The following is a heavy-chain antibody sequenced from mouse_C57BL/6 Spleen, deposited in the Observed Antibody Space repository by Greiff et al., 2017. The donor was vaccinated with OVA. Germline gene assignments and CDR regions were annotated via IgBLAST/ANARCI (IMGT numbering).Heavy chain of an antibody. CDR1: GYTFTSYW. Sequence: QVHVKQSGAELVKPGASVKLSCKASGYTFTSYWMHWVKQRPGQGLEWIGMIHPNSGSTNYNEKFKSKATLTVDKSSSTAYMQLSSLTSEDSAVYYCARGETTVVSDYWGQGTTLTVSS. J-gene: IGHJ2*01. CDR2: IHPNSGST. CDR3: ARGETTVVSDY. D-gene: IGHD1-1*01. V-gene: IGHV1-64*01.